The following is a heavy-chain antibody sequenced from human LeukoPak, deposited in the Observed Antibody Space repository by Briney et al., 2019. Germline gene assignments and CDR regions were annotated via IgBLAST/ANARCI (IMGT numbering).Heavy chain of an antibody. CDR1: GFTFSSYT. Sequence: PGGSLRLSCAASGFTFSSYTMHWVRQAPGKGLEYVSAINSNGGSTYYANSVKGRFTISRDNSKNTLYLQMGSLRAEDMAVYYCARVFSGLTQGHKAYYFDYWGQGTLVTVSS. D-gene: IGHD2/OR15-2a*01. CDR3: ARVFSGLTQGHKAYYFDY. V-gene: IGHV3-64*01. J-gene: IGHJ4*02. CDR2: INSNGGST.